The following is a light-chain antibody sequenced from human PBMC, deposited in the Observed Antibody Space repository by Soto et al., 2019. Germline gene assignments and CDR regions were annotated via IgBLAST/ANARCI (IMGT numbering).Light chain of an antibody. J-gene: IGKJ1*01. CDR3: QHYNSYSEA. Sequence: DIQMTQSPSTLCASVGDRVNITCRASQSISSWLAWYQQKPGKAPNLLIYKASTLKSGVPSRFSGSGSGTEFTLTISSLQPDDFATYYCQHYNSYSEAFGQGTKVDIK. CDR2: KAS. CDR1: QSISSW. V-gene: IGKV1-5*03.